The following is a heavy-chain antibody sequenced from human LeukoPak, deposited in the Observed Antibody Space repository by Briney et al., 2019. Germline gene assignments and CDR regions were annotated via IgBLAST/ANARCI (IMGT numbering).Heavy chain of an antibody. CDR3: ARDRPRTYYYDSKGAFDI. D-gene: IGHD3-22*01. J-gene: IGHJ3*02. CDR1: GGTFSSYA. V-gene: IGHV1-69*13. Sequence: SVNVSCKASGGTFSSYAISWVRQAPGQGLEWMGGIIPIFGTANYAQKFQGRVTITADESTSTAYMELSSLRSEDTAVYYCARDRPRTYYYDSKGAFDIWGQGTMVTVSS. CDR2: IIPIFGTA.